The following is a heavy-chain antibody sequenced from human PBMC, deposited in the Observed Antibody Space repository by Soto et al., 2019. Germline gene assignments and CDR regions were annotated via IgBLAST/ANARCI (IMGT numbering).Heavy chain of an antibody. CDR1: GYTFTGYY. CDR2: INPNSGGT. CDR3: ARDQKEYYYDSSGLGDY. V-gene: IGHV1-2*02. D-gene: IGHD3-22*01. Sequence: VASVKVSCKASGYTFTGYYMHWVRQAPGQGLEWMGWINPNSGGTNYAQKFQGRVTMTRDTSISTAYMELSRLRSDDTAVYYCARDQKEYYYDSSGLGDYWGQGTLVTVSS. J-gene: IGHJ4*02.